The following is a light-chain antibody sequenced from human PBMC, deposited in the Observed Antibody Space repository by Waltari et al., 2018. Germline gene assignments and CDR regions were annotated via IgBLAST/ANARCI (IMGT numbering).Light chain of an antibody. CDR3: QAWDSSADVV. J-gene: IGLJ2*01. CDR2: QDN. CDR1: KLGERY. V-gene: IGLV3-1*01. Sequence: SYVVTQPPSVSVSPGQTASITCSGDKLGERYASWYQQKPGQSPVLVIYQDNKRPSGVPERFSGSNSGNTATLTISGTQAMDEADYYCQAWDSSADVVFGGGTKLTVL.